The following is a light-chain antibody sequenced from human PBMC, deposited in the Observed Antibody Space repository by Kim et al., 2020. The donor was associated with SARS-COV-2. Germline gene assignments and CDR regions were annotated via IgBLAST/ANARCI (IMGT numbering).Light chain of an antibody. V-gene: IGKV1-5*03. J-gene: IGKJ1*01. CDR2: QAS. Sequence: GARVTITCRASQSVDSWLAWYQQKPGKAPKLLIYQASKLGSGVPSRFSGSGSGTDFTLTISNLQPDDSAIYYCKQYETYWTFGPGTKVDIK. CDR3: KQYETYWT. CDR1: QSVDSW.